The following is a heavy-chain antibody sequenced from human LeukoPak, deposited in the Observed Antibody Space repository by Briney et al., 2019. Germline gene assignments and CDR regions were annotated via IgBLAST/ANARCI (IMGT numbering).Heavy chain of an antibody. Sequence: GGSLRLSCAASGFTFSSYPMSWVRQAPGKGLEWVSAISGSGSSTYYADSVKGQFTISRDNSKDRLYLQMNSLRPEDTAMYYCARVRGGRSWYYYGMDVWGRGTTVTVSS. CDR2: ISGSGSST. D-gene: IGHD3-16*01. J-gene: IGHJ6*02. V-gene: IGHV3-23*01. CDR1: GFTFSSYP. CDR3: ARVRGGRSWYYYGMDV.